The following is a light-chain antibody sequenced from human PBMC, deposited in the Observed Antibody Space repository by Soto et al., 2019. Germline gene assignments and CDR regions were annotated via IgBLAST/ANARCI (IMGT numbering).Light chain of an antibody. V-gene: IGKV1-9*01. J-gene: IGKJ2*01. Sequence: DIQLTQSPSFLSASVEDRVTISCRASYDISSSLAWYQQEPGKPPKLLIYDSSTLQTGVPSRFTGSGSGRKFTLTLSGMQLGDYATSFCQQLRNYPYTFGQGTKLEIK. CDR2: DSS. CDR1: YDISSS. CDR3: QQLRNYPYT.